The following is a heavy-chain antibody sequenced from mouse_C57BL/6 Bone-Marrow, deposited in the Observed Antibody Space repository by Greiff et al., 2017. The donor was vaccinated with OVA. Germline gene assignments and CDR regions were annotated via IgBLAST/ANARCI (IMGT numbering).Heavy chain of an antibody. J-gene: IGHJ3*01. CDR2: IDPSDSYT. V-gene: IGHV1-69*01. Sequence: VQLQQPGAELVMPGASVKLSCKASGYTFTSYWMHWVKQRPGQGLEWIGEIDPSDSYTNYNQKFKGKSTLTVDKSSSTAYMQLSSLTSEDSAVYYCAIWRNWDDWFAYWGQGTLVTVSA. CDR1: GYTFTSYW. D-gene: IGHD4-1*01. CDR3: AIWRNWDDWFAY.